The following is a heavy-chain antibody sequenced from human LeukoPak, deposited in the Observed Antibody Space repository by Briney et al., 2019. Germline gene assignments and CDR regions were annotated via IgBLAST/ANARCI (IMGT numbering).Heavy chain of an antibody. Sequence: PGGSLRLSCAASGFTVSSNYMSWVRQAPGKGLEWVSVIYSGGSTYYADSVKGRFTISRDNSKNTLYLQMNSLRAEDTAVYYCAKPTTVTTKKNWFDPWGQGTLVTVSS. J-gene: IGHJ5*02. CDR3: AKPTTVTTKKNWFDP. CDR2: IYSGGST. V-gene: IGHV3-66*04. D-gene: IGHD4-17*01. CDR1: GFTVSSNY.